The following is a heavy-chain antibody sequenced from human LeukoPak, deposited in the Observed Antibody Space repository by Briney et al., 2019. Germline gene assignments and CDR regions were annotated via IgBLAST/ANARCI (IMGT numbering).Heavy chain of an antibody. Sequence: GGSLRLACAASGFTFSSFWMNWVRQAPGKGLEWVANIKQDGSERNYVDSVKGRSTISRDNAKNSLFLQMNSLRVEDTAVYYCARGGTRGYSPVDYWGQGILVTVSS. CDR2: IKQDGSER. J-gene: IGHJ4*02. CDR3: ARGGTRGYSPVDY. D-gene: IGHD5-18*01. V-gene: IGHV3-7*03. CDR1: GFTFSSFW.